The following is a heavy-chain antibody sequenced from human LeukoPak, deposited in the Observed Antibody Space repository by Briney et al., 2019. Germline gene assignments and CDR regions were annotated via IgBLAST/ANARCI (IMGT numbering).Heavy chain of an antibody. V-gene: IGHV3-23*01. CDR3: AKGGGYGSSIDY. Sequence: GGSLRLSCAASGFTFSSYAMSWVRQAPGKGLEWVSGISGGGVSTYYADSVKGRFTTSRDNSNNTLYLQMNSLRAEDTAVYYCAKGGGYGSSIDYWGQGTLVTVSS. J-gene: IGHJ4*02. D-gene: IGHD5-12*01. CDR1: GFTFSSYA. CDR2: ISGGGVST.